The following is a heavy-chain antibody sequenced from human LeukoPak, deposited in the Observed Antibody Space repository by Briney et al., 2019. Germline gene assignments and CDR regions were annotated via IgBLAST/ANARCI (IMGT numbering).Heavy chain of an antibody. V-gene: IGHV3-23*01. CDR2: ISGSGGAT. CDR1: GFSFNNYA. D-gene: IGHD6-6*01. Sequence: GGSLRLSCAASGFSFNNYAMSWVRQAPGEGLEGVSGISGSGGATYYANSVKGRFTISRDNSNNSLYLQMNSLRGEDTAVYYCAKDLISTITARTVIDYWGQGTLVTVSS. CDR3: AKDLISTITARTVIDY. J-gene: IGHJ4*02.